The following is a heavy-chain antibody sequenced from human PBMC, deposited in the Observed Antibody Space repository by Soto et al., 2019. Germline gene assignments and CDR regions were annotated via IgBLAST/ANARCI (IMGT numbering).Heavy chain of an antibody. CDR3: ARHRPHYDILTGYPSGYYFDY. CDR1: GGSISSSSYY. CDR2: IYYSGST. J-gene: IGHJ4*02. V-gene: IGHV4-39*01. D-gene: IGHD3-9*01. Sequence: SETLSLTCTVSGGSISSSSYYWGWIRQPPGKGLEWIGSIYYSGSTYYNPSLKSRVTISVDTSKNQFSLKLSSVTAADTAVYYCARHRPHYDILTGYPSGYYFDYWGQGTLVTVSS.